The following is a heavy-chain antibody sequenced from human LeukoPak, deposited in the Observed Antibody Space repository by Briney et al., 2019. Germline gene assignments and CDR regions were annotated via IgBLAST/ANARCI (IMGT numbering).Heavy chain of an antibody. V-gene: IGHV1-18*01. J-gene: IGHJ5*02. CDR1: GYIFTSYG. CDR3: ARDGLPGIAAAGAYNWFDP. CDR2: ISAYNGNT. D-gene: IGHD6-13*01. Sequence: ASVKVSCKASGYIFTSYGISWVRQAPGQGLEWMGWISAYNGNTNYAQKLQGRVTMTTDTSTSTAYMELRSLRSDDTAVYYCARDGLPGIAAAGAYNWFDPWGQGTLVTVSS.